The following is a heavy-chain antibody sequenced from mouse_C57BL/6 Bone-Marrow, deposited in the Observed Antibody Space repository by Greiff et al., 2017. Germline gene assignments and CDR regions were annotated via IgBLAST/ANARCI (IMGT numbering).Heavy chain of an antibody. CDR1: GYTFNSYW. V-gene: IGHV1-55*01. J-gene: IGHJ1*03. Sequence: QVQLQQPGAELVKPGASVKMSCKASGYTFNSYWITWVKQRPGQGLEWIGDIYPGNGSTKYNAKFQGKATLTVDTSSSTAYKQLSSLTSEDSAVEYCARKGTYDGYFWYFDVWGTGTTVTVSS. CDR3: ARKGTYDGYFWYFDV. D-gene: IGHD2-3*01. CDR2: IYPGNGST.